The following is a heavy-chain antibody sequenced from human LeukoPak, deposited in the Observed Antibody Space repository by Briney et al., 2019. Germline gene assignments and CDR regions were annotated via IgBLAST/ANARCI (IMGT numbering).Heavy chain of an antibody. J-gene: IGHJ4*02. V-gene: IGHV3-30*02. CDR3: AREMDDSSGYGY. D-gene: IGHD3-22*01. CDR1: GFTFSSYG. CDR2: IRYDGSNK. Sequence: PGGSLRLSCAASGFTFSSYGMHWVRQAPGKGLEWVAFIRYDGSNKYYADSVKGRFTISRDNSKNTLYLQMNSLRAEDTAVYYCAREMDDSSGYGYWGQGTLVTVSS.